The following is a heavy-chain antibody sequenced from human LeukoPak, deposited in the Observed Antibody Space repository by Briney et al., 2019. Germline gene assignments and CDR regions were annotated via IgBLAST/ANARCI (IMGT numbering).Heavy chain of an antibody. D-gene: IGHD5-18*01. V-gene: IGHV4-39*01. Sequence: SETLSLTCTVSGGSISSSSYYWGWIRQPPGKGLEWIGSIYYSGSTYYNPFLKSRVTISVDTSKNQFSLKLSSVTAADTAVYYCARHPPYGYFSGGDWFDPWGQGTLVTVSS. CDR2: IYYSGST. J-gene: IGHJ5*02. CDR3: ARHPPYGYFSGGDWFDP. CDR1: GGSISSSSYY.